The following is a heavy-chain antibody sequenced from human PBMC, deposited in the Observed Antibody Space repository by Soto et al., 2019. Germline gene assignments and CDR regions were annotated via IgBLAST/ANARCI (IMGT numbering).Heavy chain of an antibody. V-gene: IGHV4-59*01. CDR2: IYYSGST. J-gene: IGHJ5*02. D-gene: IGHD2-2*02. CDR3: ARNTVPAAINRFNWFDP. CDR1: GGSISSYY. Sequence: PSETLSLTCTVSGGSISSYYWSWIRQPPGKGLEWIGYIYYSGSTNYNPSLKSRVTISVDTSKNQFSLKLSSVTAADTAVYYCARNTVPAAINRFNWFDPWGQGTLVTVSS.